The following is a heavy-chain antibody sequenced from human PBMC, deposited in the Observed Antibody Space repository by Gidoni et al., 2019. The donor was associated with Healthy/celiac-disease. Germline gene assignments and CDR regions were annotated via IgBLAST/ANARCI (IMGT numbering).Heavy chain of an antibody. CDR2: IYPGDSDT. D-gene: IGHD3-10*01. CDR1: GYSFPSYW. CDR3: ARQEYYYGSGSNYFDY. J-gene: IGHJ4*02. V-gene: IGHV5-51*01. Sequence: EVQLVQSGAEVKKPGESLKISCKGSGYSFPSYWIGWVRQMPGKGLEWMGIIYPGDSDTRYSPSFQGQVTISADKSISTAYLQWSSLKASDTAMYYCARQEYYYGSGSNYFDYWGQGTLVTVSS.